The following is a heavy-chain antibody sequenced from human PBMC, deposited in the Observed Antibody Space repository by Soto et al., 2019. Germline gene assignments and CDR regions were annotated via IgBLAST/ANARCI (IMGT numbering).Heavy chain of an antibody. CDR2: TYYRSKWYN. CDR1: GDSVSTNSAA. D-gene: IGHD1-7*01. V-gene: IGHV6-1*01. Sequence: SQTLSLTCAISGDSVSTNSAAWNWIRQSPSRGLEWLGRTYYRSKWYNDYAVSVKSRVTINPDTSKNQFSLQPNSVTPEDTAVYYCARASKTGTTVRFDPWGQGTLVTVSS. J-gene: IGHJ5*02. CDR3: ARASKTGTTVRFDP.